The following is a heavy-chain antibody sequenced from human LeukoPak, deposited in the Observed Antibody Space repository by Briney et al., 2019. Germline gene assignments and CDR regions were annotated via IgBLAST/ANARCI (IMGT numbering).Heavy chain of an antibody. Sequence: GRSLRLSCTTSGFTFGDYAMSWVRQAPGKGLDWVAFVRNKANGGTTDYAASVKGRFTISRNDSKSIAYLQMNSLKTEDTAMYYCARGTFYDIFTGYTFDYWGQGTLVTVSS. CDR3: ARGTFYDIFTGYTFDY. J-gene: IGHJ4*02. CDR2: VRNKANGGTT. CDR1: GFTFGDYA. V-gene: IGHV3-49*04. D-gene: IGHD3-9*01.